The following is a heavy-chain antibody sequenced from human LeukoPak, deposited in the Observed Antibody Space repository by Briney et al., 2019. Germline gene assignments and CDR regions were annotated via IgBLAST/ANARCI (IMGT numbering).Heavy chain of an antibody. V-gene: IGHV3-74*01. J-gene: IGHJ5*02. CDR2: NSDGINT. Sequence: GGSLRLSCAASGFTFSNYWMHWVRQAPGKGLVWVSRNSDGINTSYADSVKGRFTISRDNAKNTLNLQMNSLRAEDTAVYYCARDLGQYYDTSDNWFDPWGQGTLVTVSS. CDR3: ARDLGQYYDTSDNWFDP. D-gene: IGHD3-22*01. CDR1: GFTFSNYW.